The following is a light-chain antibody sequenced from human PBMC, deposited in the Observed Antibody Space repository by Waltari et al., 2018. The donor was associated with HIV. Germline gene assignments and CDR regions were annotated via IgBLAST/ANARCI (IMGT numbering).Light chain of an antibody. CDR1: QSVNTNY. CDR2: EAS. Sequence: EVVLTQSTGTVSLSPGERATLSCRASQSVNTNYLPWYQQKPGHAPRLLIYEASGRATGIPDRFSGSGSGTDFTLTISRVEPEDFAVYFCQQYGISPITFGQGTRLE. V-gene: IGKV3-20*01. CDR3: QQYGISPIT. J-gene: IGKJ5*01.